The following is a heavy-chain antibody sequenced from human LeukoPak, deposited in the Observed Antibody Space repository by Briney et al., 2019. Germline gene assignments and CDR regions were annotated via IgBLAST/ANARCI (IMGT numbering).Heavy chain of an antibody. Sequence: PGGSLRLSCAASGFTFSSYSMNWVRQAPGKGLEWVSSISSSSSYIYYADSVKGRFTISRDNSKNTLYLQMNSLRAEDTAVYYCARDNWWSGYFTYYYYYMDVWGKGTTVTVSS. CDR3: ARDNWWSGYFTYYYYYMDV. CDR2: ISSSSSYI. D-gene: IGHD3-3*01. J-gene: IGHJ6*03. V-gene: IGHV3-21*01. CDR1: GFTFSSYS.